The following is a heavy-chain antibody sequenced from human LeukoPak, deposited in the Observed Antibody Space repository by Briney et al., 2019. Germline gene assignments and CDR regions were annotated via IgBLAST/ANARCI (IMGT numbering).Heavy chain of an antibody. CDR1: GFTFSNYG. CDR2: IWFDGIRK. V-gene: IGHV3-33*01. J-gene: IGHJ3*02. D-gene: IGHD3-22*01. Sequence: GGSVRLSCAASGFTFSNYGMHWGRQVPGKGLEWVAAIWFDGIRKYYADSVKGRLTISRDNSKNTLYLQMNSLRAEDTAVYYCARDLEDSSPFGAFDMWGQGTMVTASS. CDR3: ARDLEDSSPFGAFDM.